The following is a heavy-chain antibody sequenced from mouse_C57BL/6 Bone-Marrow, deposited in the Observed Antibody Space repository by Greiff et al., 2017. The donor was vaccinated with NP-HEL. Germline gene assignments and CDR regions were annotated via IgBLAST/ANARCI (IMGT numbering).Heavy chain of an antibody. CDR1: GYAFTNYL. CDR3: ARYDGYFFDY. Sequence: QVQLQQSGAELVRPGTSVKVSCKASGYAFTNYLIEWVKQRPGQGLEWIGVINPGSGGTTYNEKFKGKATLTAAKSSSTAYMQLSSLTSEDSAVYFCARYDGYFFDYWGQGTTLTVSS. D-gene: IGHD2-3*01. J-gene: IGHJ2*01. V-gene: IGHV1-54*01. CDR2: INPGSGGT.